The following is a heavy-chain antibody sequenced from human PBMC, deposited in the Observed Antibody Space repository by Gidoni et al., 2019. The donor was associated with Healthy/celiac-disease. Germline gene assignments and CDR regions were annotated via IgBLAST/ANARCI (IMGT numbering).Heavy chain of an antibody. D-gene: IGHD2-2*01. CDR2: INPSGGST. Sequence: QVQLVQSGAEVKKPGASAKVSCKASGDTFTSYYMHWVRQAPGQGLEWMGIINPSGGSTSYAQKFQGRVTMTRDTSTSTVYMELSSLRSEDTAVYYCARESATGAVVLDYWGQGTLVTVSS. J-gene: IGHJ4*02. V-gene: IGHV1-46*01. CDR1: GDTFTSYY. CDR3: ARESATGAVVLDY.